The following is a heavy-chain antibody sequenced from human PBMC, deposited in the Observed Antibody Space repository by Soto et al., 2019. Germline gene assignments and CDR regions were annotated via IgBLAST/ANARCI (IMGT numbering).Heavy chain of an antibody. Sequence: GGSLRLSCAASGFTFSGSAMHWVRQASGKGLEWVGRIRSKANSYATAYAASVKGRITISRDDSKNKAYLQMNSLKTEDTAVYYCTRHRYYYGSGSSQGGDYWGQGTLVTVSS. D-gene: IGHD3-10*01. CDR1: GFTFSGSA. CDR2: IRSKANSYAT. J-gene: IGHJ4*02. CDR3: TRHRYYYGSGSSQGGDY. V-gene: IGHV3-73*01.